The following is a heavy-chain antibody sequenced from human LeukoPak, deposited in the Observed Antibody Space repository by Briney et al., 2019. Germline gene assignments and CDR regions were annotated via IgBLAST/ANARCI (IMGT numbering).Heavy chain of an antibody. CDR2: ISWNSGSI. V-gene: IGHV3-9*01. CDR3: ACSGDYMWGAFDI. D-gene: IGHD4-17*01. CDR1: GFTFDDYA. Sequence: PGGSLRLSCAASGFTFDDYAMHWVRQAPGKGLEWVSGISWNSGSIGYADSVKGRFTISRDNAKNSLYLQMNSLRAEDTALYYCACSGDYMWGAFDIWGQGTMVTVSS. J-gene: IGHJ3*02.